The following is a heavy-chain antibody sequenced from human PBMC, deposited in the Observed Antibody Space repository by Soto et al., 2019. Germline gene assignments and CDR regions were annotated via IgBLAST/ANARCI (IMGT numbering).Heavy chain of an antibody. CDR1: GLTFSSYA. D-gene: IGHD3-16*01. J-gene: IGHJ4*02. CDR3: AKDPIWDDY. Sequence: GGSLRLSCAASGLTFSSYAMSWVRQAPGKGLEWVSAISGSGGNTYYADSVKGRFTISRDNSKNTLYLQMNSLRAEDTALYHCAKDPIWDDYWGQGTLVTVSS. V-gene: IGHV3-23*01. CDR2: ISGSGGNT.